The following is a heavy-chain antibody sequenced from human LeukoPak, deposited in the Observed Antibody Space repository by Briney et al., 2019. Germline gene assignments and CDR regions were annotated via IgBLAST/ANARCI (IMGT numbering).Heavy chain of an antibody. CDR2: IYHTGRT. Sequence: SGTLSLTCAVSGGSFSSSNWWSWVRQPPGKGLKWIGEIYHTGRTNYNPSLKSRVTISLDKSKNLFSLNLNSATAADTAVYYCARAAAYNLDHWGQGTLVIVSS. CDR3: ARAAAYNLDH. J-gene: IGHJ4*02. V-gene: IGHV4-4*02. D-gene: IGHD6-13*01. CDR1: GGSFSSSNW.